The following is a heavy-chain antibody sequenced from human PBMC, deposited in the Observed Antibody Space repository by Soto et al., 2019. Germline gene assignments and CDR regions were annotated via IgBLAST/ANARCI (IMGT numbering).Heavy chain of an antibody. CDR1: GYTFTSYG. J-gene: IGHJ4*02. V-gene: IGHV1-18*01. CDR3: ARPSNLRFLEWLYCDY. D-gene: IGHD3-3*01. CDR2: ISAYNGNT. Sequence: ASVKVSCKASGYTFTSYGISWVRQAPGQGLEWMGWISAYNGNTNYAQKLQGRVTMTTDTSTSTAYMELRSLRSDDTAVYYCARPSNLRFLEWLYCDYWGQGTLVTVSS.